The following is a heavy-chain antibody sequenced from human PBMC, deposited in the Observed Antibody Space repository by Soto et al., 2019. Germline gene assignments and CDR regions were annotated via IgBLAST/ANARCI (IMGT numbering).Heavy chain of an antibody. CDR2: ISYDGSNK. J-gene: IGHJ6*02. CDR3: AKDVVVGATTGWGDYYYYYGMDV. D-gene: IGHD1-26*01. Sequence: TGGSLRLSCAVSGFTFSSYGMHWVRQAPGKGLEWVAVISYDGSNKYYADSVKGRFTISRDNSKNTLYLQMNSLRAEDTAVYYCAKDVVVGATTGWGDYYYYYGMDVWGQGTTVTVSS. CDR1: GFTFSSYG. V-gene: IGHV3-30*18.